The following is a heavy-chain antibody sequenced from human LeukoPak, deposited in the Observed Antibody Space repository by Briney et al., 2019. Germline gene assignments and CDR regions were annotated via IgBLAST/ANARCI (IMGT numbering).Heavy chain of an antibody. CDR3: ARGRRTTIFGVVIIPNFNDY. D-gene: IGHD3-3*01. V-gene: IGHV4-34*01. CDR1: GGSFSGYY. Sequence: SETLSLTCAVYGGSFSGYYWSWIRQPPGKGLEWIGEINHSGSTNYNPSLKSRVTISVDTSKNQFSLKLSSVTAADTAVYYCARGRRTTIFGVVIIPNFNDYWGQGTLVTVSS. CDR2: INHSGST. J-gene: IGHJ4*02.